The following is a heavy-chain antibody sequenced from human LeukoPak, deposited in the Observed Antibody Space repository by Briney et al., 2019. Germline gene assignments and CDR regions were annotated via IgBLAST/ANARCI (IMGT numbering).Heavy chain of an antibody. J-gene: IGHJ6*03. V-gene: IGHV4-39*07. CDR1: GVSISSSNSY. CDR3: ARVSSVWIKDYYYYMDV. CDR2: IYYSGSA. Sequence: SETLSLTCTVSGVSISSSNSYWGWIRQPPGKGLEWIGSIYYSGSAYSSLKSRVTMSVDTSRNQFSLKLSSVTAADTAVYYCARVSSVWIKDYYYYMDVWGKGTTVTVSS. D-gene: IGHD5-12*01.